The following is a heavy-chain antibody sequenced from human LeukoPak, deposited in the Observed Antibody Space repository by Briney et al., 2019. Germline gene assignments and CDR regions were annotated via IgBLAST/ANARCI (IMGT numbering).Heavy chain of an antibody. Sequence: ASVKVSCKASGYTFTGYYMHWVRQAPGQGLEWMGWINPNSGGTNYAQKFQGRVTMTRDTSISTAYMELSRLRSDDTAVYYCAVEYYYDSSGYSNWVDPWGQGTLVTVSS. CDR3: AVEYYYDSSGYSNWVDP. D-gene: IGHD3-22*01. J-gene: IGHJ5*02. V-gene: IGHV1-2*02. CDR2: INPNSGGT. CDR1: GYTFTGYY.